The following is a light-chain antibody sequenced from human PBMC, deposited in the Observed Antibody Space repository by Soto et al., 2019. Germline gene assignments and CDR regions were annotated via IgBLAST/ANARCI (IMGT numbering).Light chain of an antibody. CDR2: EGT. J-gene: IGLJ2*01. CDR1: NIDVGMF. V-gene: IGLV2-23*01. CDR3: CSYTSNTVV. Sequence: LTQPASVSGSPGQWITVSCTGINIDVGMFVSCYQHHPGKAPKLVIYEGTKRPSGVSNRFSGSKSGNTASLTISGLQVEVEVNYYCCSYTSNTVVFGGGT.